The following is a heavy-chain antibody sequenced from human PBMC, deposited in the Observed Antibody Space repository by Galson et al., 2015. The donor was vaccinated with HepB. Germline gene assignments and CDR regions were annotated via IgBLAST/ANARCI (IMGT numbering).Heavy chain of an antibody. D-gene: IGHD3-22*01. CDR3: ARDVGYYDSSGYYYPLFDY. CDR1: GGSISSGGYY. CDR2: IYYSGST. V-gene: IGHV4-31*03. Sequence: TLSLTCTVSGGSISSGGYYWSWIRQHPGKGLEWIGYIYYSGSTYYNPSLKSRVTISVDTSKNQFSLKLSSVTAADTAVYYCARDVGYYDSSGYYYPLFDYWGQGTLVTVSS. J-gene: IGHJ4*02.